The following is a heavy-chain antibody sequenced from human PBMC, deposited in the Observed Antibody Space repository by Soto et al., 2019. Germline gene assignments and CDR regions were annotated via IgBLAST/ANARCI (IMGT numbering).Heavy chain of an antibody. V-gene: IGHV4-59*01. CDR1: GGSIRSYY. Sequence: SETLSLTCTVSGGSIRSYYWSWIRQPPGKGLEWIGYIYYSGSTDYNPSLKSRVTISVDTSKNQFSLKLRSVTAADTAVYYCARGGGSWTIFAYWGQGILVTVSS. CDR2: IYYSGST. CDR3: ARGGGSWTIFAY. J-gene: IGHJ4*02. D-gene: IGHD6-13*01.